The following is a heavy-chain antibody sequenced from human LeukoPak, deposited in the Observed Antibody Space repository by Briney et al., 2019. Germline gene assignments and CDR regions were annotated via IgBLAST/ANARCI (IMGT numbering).Heavy chain of an antibody. V-gene: IGHV4-4*02. CDR3: ARVVVVTATPVNYFDY. CDR2: IYHSGNT. Sequence: SETLSLTCAVSGVSISSSNWWSWVRQPPGKGLEWIGEIYHSGNTNYNPSLKSRVTISVDKSKNQFSLKLTSVTAADTAVDYCARVVVVTATPVNYFDYWGQGTLVTVSS. J-gene: IGHJ4*02. CDR1: GVSISSSNW. D-gene: IGHD2-15*01.